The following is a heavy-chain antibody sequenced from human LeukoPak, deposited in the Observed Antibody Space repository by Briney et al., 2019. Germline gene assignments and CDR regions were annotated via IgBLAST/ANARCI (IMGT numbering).Heavy chain of an antibody. D-gene: IGHD1-1*01. J-gene: IGHJ5*02. CDR1: GFTFSNHG. CDR2: IWYDGSNK. V-gene: IGHV3-33*01. CDR3: ARDQGTSTTAPKRKGRFDP. Sequence: GGSLTLSCAASGFTFSNHGMHWVRQAPGKGLEWVALIWYDGSNKEYAESVKGRFTISRDNSKNTLYLQMNSLRDEDTAVYYCARDQGTSTTAPKRKGRFDPWGQGTLVTVSS.